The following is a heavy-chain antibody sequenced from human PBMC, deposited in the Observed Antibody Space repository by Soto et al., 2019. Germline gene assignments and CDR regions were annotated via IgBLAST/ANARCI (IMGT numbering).Heavy chain of an antibody. CDR3: ARRITIFGVPGWFDP. Sequence: ESLKISCKGSGYSFTSYWIGWVRQMPGKGLEWMGIIYPGDSDTRYSPSFQGQVTISADKSISTAYLQWSSLKASDTAMYYCARRITIFGVPGWFDPWGQGTLVTVSS. V-gene: IGHV5-51*01. CDR1: GYSFTSYW. CDR2: IYPGDSDT. J-gene: IGHJ5*02. D-gene: IGHD3-3*01.